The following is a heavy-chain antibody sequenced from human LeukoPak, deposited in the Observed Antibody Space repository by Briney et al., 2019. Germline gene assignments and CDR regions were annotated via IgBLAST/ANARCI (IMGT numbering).Heavy chain of an antibody. V-gene: IGHV3-9*01. CDR3: AKGGLRLYFGQFHY. CDR2: ISWNGGII. D-gene: IGHD3-10*01. J-gene: IGHJ4*02. CDR1: GFTFDNYA. Sequence: PGGSLRLSCAASGFTFDNYAMHWVRKVPGKGLEWVSGISWNGGIIGYADSVKGRFTISRDSAKNSLYLQMNSLRVEDTALYYCAKGGLRLYFGQFHYRGQGTLVTVSS.